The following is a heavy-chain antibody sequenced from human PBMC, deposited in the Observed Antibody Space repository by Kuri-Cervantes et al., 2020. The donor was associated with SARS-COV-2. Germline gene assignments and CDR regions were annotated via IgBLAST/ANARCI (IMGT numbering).Heavy chain of an antibody. Sequence: SQTHALTCPVSGYSISSVYYWGWIRQSPGKGLEWIGYSYYSGSTNYNPSLKSRVTISVDTYKNQFPLKLSSVTAADTAVYYCARASYSVDCFDYWGQGTLVTVSS. J-gene: IGHJ4*02. D-gene: IGHD2-21*01. V-gene: IGHV4-61*01. CDR1: GYSISSVYY. CDR3: ARASYSVDCFDY. CDR2: SYYSGST.